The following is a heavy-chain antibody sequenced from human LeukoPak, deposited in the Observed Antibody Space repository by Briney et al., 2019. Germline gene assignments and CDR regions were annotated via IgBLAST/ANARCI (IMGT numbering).Heavy chain of an antibody. J-gene: IGHJ3*02. V-gene: IGHV4-59*01. D-gene: IGHD4-17*01. CDR1: GGSISSYY. CDR2: IYYSGST. Sequence: SETLSLTWTVSGGSISSYYWSWIRQPPGKGLEWIGYIYYSGSTNYNPSLKSRVTISVDTSKNQFALKLSSVTAADTAVYYCARRTVTTRSFDIWGQGTMVTVSS. CDR3: ARRTVTTRSFDI.